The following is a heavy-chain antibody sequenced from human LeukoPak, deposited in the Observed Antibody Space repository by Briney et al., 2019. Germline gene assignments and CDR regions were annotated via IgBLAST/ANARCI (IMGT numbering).Heavy chain of an antibody. CDR1: GFTFRSYW. CDR2: TKSDGSTT. Sequence: PGGSLKLSCAASGFTFRSYWMHWVRQAPGKGLVWVSRTKSDGSTTNYADSVKGRFTISRDNAKNTLDLEMNSLTAEDTAVYYCARLGYTSGWYYLDSWGQGTLVTVSS. J-gene: IGHJ4*02. CDR3: ARLGYTSGWYYLDS. D-gene: IGHD6-19*01. V-gene: IGHV3-74*01.